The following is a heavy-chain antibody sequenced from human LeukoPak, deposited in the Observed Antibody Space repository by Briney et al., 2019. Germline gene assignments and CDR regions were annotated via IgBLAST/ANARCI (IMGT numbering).Heavy chain of an antibody. D-gene: IGHD4-23*01. CDR3: ARERGNDAFDI. Sequence: SETLSLTCNVSGGSIRGYYWSWIRQPPGKGLEWIGYIYSSGSTNYNPSLKSRVTMSVDTSKNQFSLKVSSVTAADTAVYYCARERGNDAFDIWGQGTMVTVSS. CDR2: IYSSGST. V-gene: IGHV4-59*01. CDR1: GGSIRGYY. J-gene: IGHJ3*02.